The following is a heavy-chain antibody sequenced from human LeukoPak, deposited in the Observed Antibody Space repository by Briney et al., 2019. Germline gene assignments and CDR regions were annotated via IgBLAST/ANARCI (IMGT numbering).Heavy chain of an antibody. D-gene: IGHD4/OR15-4a*01. V-gene: IGHV3-74*01. CDR2: IKGDGSGI. CDR1: GFSLSNYW. Sequence: PGGSLRLSCAVSGFSLSNYWIHWVRHAPGKGLVWVSHIKGDGSGINYADSVRGRFTISTDSASNTVYLQMNSLRVEDTAVYYCARDDSGPQAFDIWGQGTMVTVSS. J-gene: IGHJ3*02. CDR3: ARDDSGPQAFDI.